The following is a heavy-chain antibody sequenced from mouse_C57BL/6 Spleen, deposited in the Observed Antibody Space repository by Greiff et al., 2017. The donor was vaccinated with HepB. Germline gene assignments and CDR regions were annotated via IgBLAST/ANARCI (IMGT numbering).Heavy chain of an antibody. Sequence: EVMLVESGGGLVQPGGSLKLSCAASGFTFSDYYMYWVRQTPEKRLEWVAYISNGGGSTYYPDTVKGRFTISRDNAKNTLYLQMSRLTSEDTAMYYCARQDYGSSYRYFDVWGTGTTVTVSS. D-gene: IGHD1-1*01. J-gene: IGHJ1*03. CDR2: ISNGGGST. V-gene: IGHV5-12*01. CDR3: ARQDYGSSYRYFDV. CDR1: GFTFSDYY.